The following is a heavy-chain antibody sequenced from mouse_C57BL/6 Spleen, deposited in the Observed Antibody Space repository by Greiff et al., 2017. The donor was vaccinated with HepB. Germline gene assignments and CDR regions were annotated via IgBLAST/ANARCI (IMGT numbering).Heavy chain of an antibody. CDR3: ARDHKGDYFDY. Sequence: EVQGVESGGGLVKPGGSLKLSCAASGFTFSSYAMSWVRQTPEKRLEWVATISDGGSYTYYPDNVKGRFTISRDNAKNNLYLQMSHLKSEDTAMYYCARDHKGDYFDYWGQGTTLTVSS. J-gene: IGHJ2*01. CDR2: ISDGGSYT. V-gene: IGHV5-4*01. CDR1: GFTFSSYA.